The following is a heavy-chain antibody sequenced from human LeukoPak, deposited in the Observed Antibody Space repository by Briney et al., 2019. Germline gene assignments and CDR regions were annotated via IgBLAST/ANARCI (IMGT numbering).Heavy chain of an antibody. CDR3: ARGGPGTAAAGTIANWFDP. CDR2: IYYSGST. CDR1: GGSISSGDYY. D-gene: IGHD6-13*01. V-gene: IGHV4-30-4*01. Sequence: SETLSLTCTVSGGSISSGDYYWSWIRQPPGKGLEWIGYIYYSGSTNYNPSLKSRVTISVDTSKNQFSLKLSSVTAADTAVYYCARGGPGTAAAGTIANWFDPWGQGTLVTVSS. J-gene: IGHJ5*02.